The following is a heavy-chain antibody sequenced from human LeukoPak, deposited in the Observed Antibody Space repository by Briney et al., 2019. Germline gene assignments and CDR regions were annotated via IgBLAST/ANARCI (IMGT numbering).Heavy chain of an antibody. D-gene: IGHD3-10*01. J-gene: IGHJ3*02. CDR3: ARERQDTIVHTGAFDI. CDR1: GFTFSPYI. CDR2: IASDGSQI. Sequence: PGRSLRLSCAASGFTFSPYIMHWVRQAPGKGLEWVAVIASDGSQIFYVESVKGRFTISRDNSKNTLYLQMNSLRAEDTAVYFCARERQDTIVHTGAFDIWGQGTMVTVSS. V-gene: IGHV3-30-3*01.